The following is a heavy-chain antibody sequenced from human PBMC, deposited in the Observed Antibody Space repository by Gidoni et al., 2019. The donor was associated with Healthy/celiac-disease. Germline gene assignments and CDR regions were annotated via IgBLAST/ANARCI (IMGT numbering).Heavy chain of an antibody. CDR3: ASLAVAGNFDY. D-gene: IGHD6-19*01. CDR1: GVTFSSYA. CDR2: IIPILGIA. J-gene: IGHJ4*02. V-gene: IGHV1-69*09. Sequence: QVQLVQSGAEVKKPGSSVKVSCKASGVTFSSYAISWVRQAPGQGLEWMGRIIPILGIANYAQKFQGRVTITADKSTSTAYMELSSLRSEDKAVYYCASLAVAGNFDYWGQGTLVTVSS.